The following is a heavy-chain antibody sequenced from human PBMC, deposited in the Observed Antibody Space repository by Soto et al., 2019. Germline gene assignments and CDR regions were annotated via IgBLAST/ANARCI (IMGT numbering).Heavy chain of an antibody. CDR2: IWYDGSNK. CDR3: ARYSCSSTSCLIDY. Sequence: GGSLRLSCAASGFTFSSYGMHWVRQAPGKGLEWVAVIWYDGSNKYYADSVKGRFTISRDNSKNTLYLQMNSLRAEDTAVYYWARYSCSSTSCLIDYWARGTLVPVSS. J-gene: IGHJ4*02. CDR1: GFTFSSYG. V-gene: IGHV3-33*01. D-gene: IGHD2-2*01.